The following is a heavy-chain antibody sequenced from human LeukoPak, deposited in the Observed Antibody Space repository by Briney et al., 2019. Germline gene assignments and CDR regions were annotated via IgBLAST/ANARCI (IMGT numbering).Heavy chain of an antibody. V-gene: IGHV4-39*07. J-gene: IGHJ3*01. CDR1: GGSISSSSHH. Sequence: SETLSLTCTVSGGSISSSSHHWGWIRQPPGKGLEWIGIMYYSGSTYYNPSLKSRVTISVDTSKNQFSLKLSSVTAADTAVYYCATLTYYYDSSGYYPIAFDVWGQGTMVTVSS. D-gene: IGHD3-22*01. CDR2: MYYSGST. CDR3: ATLTYYYDSSGYYPIAFDV.